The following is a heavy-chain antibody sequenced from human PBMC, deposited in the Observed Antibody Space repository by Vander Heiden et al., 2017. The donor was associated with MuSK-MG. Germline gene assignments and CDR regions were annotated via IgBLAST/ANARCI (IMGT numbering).Heavy chain of an antibody. CDR3: ADTNGGSSRRVDY. Sequence: QVQLQESGPGLGTPSETLSLTCTVSGVPINNYYWSWIRQPAGKGLEWIGNIYTSGRTNYNPALKSRATMSVDTSKNQISLKIRSVTAADTAVYYSADTNGGSSRRVDYWCQVTMVTHYS. CDR1: GVPINNYY. CDR2: IYTSGRT. J-gene: IGHJ4*02. D-gene: IGHD7-27*01. V-gene: IGHV4-4*07.